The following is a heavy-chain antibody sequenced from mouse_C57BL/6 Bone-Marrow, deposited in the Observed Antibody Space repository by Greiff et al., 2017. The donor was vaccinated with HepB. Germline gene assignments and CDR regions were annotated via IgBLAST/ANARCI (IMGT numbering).Heavy chain of an antibody. V-gene: IGHV3-6*01. Sequence: VQLQQSGPGLVKPSQSLSLTCSVTGYSITSGYYWNWIRQFPGNKLEWMGYISYDGSNNYNPSLKNRISITRDTSKNQFFLKLNSVTTEDTATYYCARWLLDYWGQGTTLTVSS. CDR3: ARWLLDY. CDR2: ISYDGSN. D-gene: IGHD2-3*01. CDR1: GYSITSGYY. J-gene: IGHJ2*01.